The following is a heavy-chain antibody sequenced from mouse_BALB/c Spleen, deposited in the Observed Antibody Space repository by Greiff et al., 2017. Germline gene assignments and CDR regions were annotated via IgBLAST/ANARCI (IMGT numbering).Heavy chain of an antibody. CDR2: INPDSSTI. D-gene: IGHD6-1*01. CDR3: TRGGGLYYFDG. CDR1: GFEFSRYW. V-gene: IGHV4-1*02. Sequence: EVQLVESGGGLVQPGGSLKLSCAASGFEFSRYWMSWVRQAPGKGLEWIGEINPDSSTINYTPSLKDKFIISRDTTKNTLYLQMSKVRSEDTALYDCTRGGGLYYFDGGGQGTTVTDSS. J-gene: IGHJ2*01.